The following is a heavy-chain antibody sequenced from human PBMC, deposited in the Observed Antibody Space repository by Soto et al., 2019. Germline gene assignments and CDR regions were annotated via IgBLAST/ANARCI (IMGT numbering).Heavy chain of an antibody. CDR3: ARARSTAAGLFDY. CDR2: IYSGGST. J-gene: IGHJ4*02. CDR1: GFTVSSNY. V-gene: IGHV3-53*01. Sequence: EVQLVESGGDLIQPGGSLRLSCAASGFTVSSNYMTWVRQAPGKGLEWVSAIYSGGSTYYADSVKGRFTISRDNSKNTLSLQMNSLRGEDTAVYYCARARSTAAGLFDYWGQGTLVTVSS. D-gene: IGHD6-13*01.